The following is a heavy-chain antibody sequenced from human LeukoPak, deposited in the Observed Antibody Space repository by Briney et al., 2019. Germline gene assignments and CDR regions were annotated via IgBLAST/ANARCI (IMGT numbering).Heavy chain of an antibody. CDR2: IRNGGSNK. D-gene: IGHD2-21*02. Sequence: GGSLRLSCAASGFTFSKYGMHWVRQAPGKGLEWVAFIRNGGSNKYYADSVKGRFTISRDNSKNTLYLQMNSLRAEDTAVYYCAKGLNDYYFDYWGQGTLVTVSS. V-gene: IGHV3-30*02. J-gene: IGHJ4*02. CDR3: AKGLNDYYFDY. CDR1: GFTFSKYG.